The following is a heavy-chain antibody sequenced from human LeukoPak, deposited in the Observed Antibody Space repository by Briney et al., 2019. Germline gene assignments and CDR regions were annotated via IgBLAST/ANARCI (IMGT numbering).Heavy chain of an antibody. D-gene: IGHD5-24*01. J-gene: IGHJ4*02. CDR3: ARDPPSPVNRDVHFDY. CDR1: GFTFSSYS. Sequence: GGSLRLSCAASGFTFSSYSMNWVRQAPGKGLKWVSSISSSSSYIYYADSVKGRFTISRDNAKNSLYLQMNSLRAEETALYYCARDPPSPVNRDVHFDYWGQGTLVTVSS. V-gene: IGHV3-21*01. CDR2: ISSSSSYI.